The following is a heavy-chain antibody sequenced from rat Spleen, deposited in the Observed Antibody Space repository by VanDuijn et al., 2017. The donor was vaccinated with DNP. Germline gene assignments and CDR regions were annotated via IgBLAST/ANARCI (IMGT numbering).Heavy chain of an antibody. CDR1: GFTFNNYW. CDR3: ATHIFGAY. V-gene: IGHV5-31*01. CDR2: ITSSGGST. D-gene: IGHD4-3*01. Sequence: EVQLAESGGDLVQPGRSLKLSCVASGFTFNNYWMTWIRQVPGKGLEWVASITSSGGSTYYPDSVKGRFTISRDNPKNTLYLQMDSLRSEDTATYYCATHIFGAYWGQGVMVTVSS. J-gene: IGHJ2*01.